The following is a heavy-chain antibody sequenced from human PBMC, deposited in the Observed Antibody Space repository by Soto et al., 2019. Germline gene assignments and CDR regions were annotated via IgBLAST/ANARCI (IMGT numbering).Heavy chain of an antibody. J-gene: IGHJ4*02. CDR1: GDSMSTYY. D-gene: IGHD3-10*01. CDR3: ARSFTYGAQRFDY. V-gene: IGHV4-59*01. CDR2: IYDGGTT. Sequence: SETLSLTCSVSGDSMSTYYRTWIRQPPGKGLEWIGYIYDGGTTNYNPSLKSRVAISVDTSKNQFSLNLSSVTAADTAIYYCARSFTYGAQRFDYWGQGALVTVSS.